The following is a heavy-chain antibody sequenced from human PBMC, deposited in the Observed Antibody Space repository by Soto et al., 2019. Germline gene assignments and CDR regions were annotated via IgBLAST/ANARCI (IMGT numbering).Heavy chain of an antibody. CDR2: IYYSGST. J-gene: IGHJ4*01. V-gene: IGHV4-61*01. CDR3: ARAVDSSGWYALGY. Sequence: QVQLQESGPGLVKPSETLSLTCTVSGGSVSSGSYYWGWIRQPPGKGLECIGYIYYSGSTNYNPTLKSRVTISIDRSKNEFTLNLSSVTAADTAVYYCARAVDSSGWYALGYWGRGTLVTVSA. CDR1: GGSVSSGSYY. D-gene: IGHD6-19*01.